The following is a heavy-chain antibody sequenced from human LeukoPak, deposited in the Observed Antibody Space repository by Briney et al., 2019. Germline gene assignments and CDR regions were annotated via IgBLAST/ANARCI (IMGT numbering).Heavy chain of an antibody. CDR1: GGTFSSYA. CDR3: ARDQDILTGYSAFDI. J-gene: IGHJ3*02. CDR2: IIPIFGTA. D-gene: IGHD3-9*01. V-gene: IGHV1-69*13. Sequence: GASVKVPCKASGGTFSSYAISWVRQAPGQGLEWMGGIIPIFGTANYAQKFQGRVTITADESTSTAYMELSSLRSEDTAVYYCARDQDILTGYSAFDIWGQGTMVTVSS.